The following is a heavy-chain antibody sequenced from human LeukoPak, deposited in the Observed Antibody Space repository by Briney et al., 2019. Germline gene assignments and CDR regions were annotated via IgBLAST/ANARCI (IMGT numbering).Heavy chain of an antibody. J-gene: IGHJ4*02. V-gene: IGHV4-59*08. CDR3: ARVGYSENYLRD. CDR2: IYHTGST. CDR1: GGSIRSFF. D-gene: IGHD1-26*01. Sequence: SETLSLTCTVSGGSIRSFFWSWLRQPPGKPLEWLGHIYHTGSTNYNPSFKSRLTISVDMSKNQFSLKLSSVTAAETAVYYCARVGYSENYLRDWGQGTLVTVSS.